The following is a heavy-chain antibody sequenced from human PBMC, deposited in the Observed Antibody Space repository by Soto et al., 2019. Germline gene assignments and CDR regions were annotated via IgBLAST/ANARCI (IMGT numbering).Heavy chain of an antibody. V-gene: IGHV4-30-2*01. CDR3: ARGSDDYGGKVGAFDI. Sequence: QLQLQESGSGLVKPSQTLSLTCAVSGGSISSGGYSWSWIRQPPGKGLEWIGYIYHSGSTYYNPSLKSRVTISVDRSKNQFSLKLSSVTAADTAVYYCARGSDDYGGKVGAFDIWGQGTMVTVSS. CDR1: GGSISSGGYS. D-gene: IGHD4-17*01. J-gene: IGHJ3*02. CDR2: IYHSGST.